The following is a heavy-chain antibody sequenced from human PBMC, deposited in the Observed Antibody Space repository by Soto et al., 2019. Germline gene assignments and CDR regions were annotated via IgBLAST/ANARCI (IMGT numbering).Heavy chain of an antibody. V-gene: IGHV1-18*01. CDR1: GYTFTSYG. Sequence: ASVKVSCKASGYTFTSYGISWVRQAPGQGLEWMGWISAYNGNTNYAQKLQGRVTMTTDTSTSTAYMELRSLRSDDTAVYYCARYRRGDSSSSFYYYYYMDVWGKGTTVTVSS. CDR3: ARYRRGDSSSSFYYYYYMDV. J-gene: IGHJ6*03. D-gene: IGHD6-6*01. CDR2: ISAYNGNT.